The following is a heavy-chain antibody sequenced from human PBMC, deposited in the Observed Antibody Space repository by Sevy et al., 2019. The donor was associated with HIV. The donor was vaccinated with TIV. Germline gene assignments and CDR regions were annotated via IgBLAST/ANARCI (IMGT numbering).Heavy chain of an antibody. CDR3: ARGLSPVTRFDY. V-gene: IGHV1-2*02. J-gene: IGHJ4*02. CDR1: GYTFTGYY. D-gene: IGHD4-17*01. Sequence: ASVKVSCKASGYTFTGYYMHWVRQAPGQGLVWMGWINPNSGGTNYAQKFQGRVTMTRDTSISTAYMELSRLRSDDTAVYYCARGLSPVTRFDYWGQGTLVTVSS. CDR2: INPNSGGT.